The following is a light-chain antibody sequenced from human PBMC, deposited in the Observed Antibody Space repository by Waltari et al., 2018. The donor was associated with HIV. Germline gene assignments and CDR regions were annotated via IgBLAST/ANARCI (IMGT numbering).Light chain of an antibody. CDR1: QGIISS. V-gene: IGKV1-9*01. CDR3: QQLNSYPFT. J-gene: IGKJ3*01. Sequence: DIQFTLSPSFLSPSVGDSVTITCRASQGIISSLSWYQQKLGKAPKLLIYAASTLQSGVPSRFSGRGSGTEFTLTISSLQPEDVATYYCQQLNSYPFTFGPGTKVDFK. CDR2: AAS.